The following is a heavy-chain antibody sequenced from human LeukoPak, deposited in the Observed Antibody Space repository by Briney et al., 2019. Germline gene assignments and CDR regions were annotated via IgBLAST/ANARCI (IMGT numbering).Heavy chain of an antibody. J-gene: IGHJ6*02. CDR3: ARDKDGSGSYYGMDV. D-gene: IGHD3-10*01. CDR2: INSDGSST. CDR1: GFTFSSYW. V-gene: IGHV3-74*01. Sequence: GGSLRLSCAASGFTFSSYWMHWVRQAPGKGLVWVSRINSDGSSTSYVDSVKGRFTISRDNAKNTLYLQMNSLRAEDTAVYYCARDKDGSGSYYGMDVWGQGTSVTVSS.